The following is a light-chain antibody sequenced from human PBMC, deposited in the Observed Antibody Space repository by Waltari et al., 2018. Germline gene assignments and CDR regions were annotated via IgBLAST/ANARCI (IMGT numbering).Light chain of an antibody. J-gene: IGKJ1*01. CDR2: LGS. Sequence: DIVGTQSPLSLPVTPGEPASFPCTSTQSLLQSNGYNYLDWYLQKPGQAPQLLMYLGSNRASGVPDRFSGSGSGTNFTLKISRVEAEDVGVYYCMQALQPPWTFGQGTKVEI. CDR1: QSLLQSNGYNY. V-gene: IGKV2-28*01. CDR3: MQALQPPWT.